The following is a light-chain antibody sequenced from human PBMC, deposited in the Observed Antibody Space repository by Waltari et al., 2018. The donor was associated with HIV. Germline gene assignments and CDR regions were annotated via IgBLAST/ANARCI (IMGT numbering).Light chain of an antibody. J-gene: IGLJ3*02. CDR1: TSDVGGYNY. CDR2: EVS. CDR3: SSYAGSNNLV. Sequence: QSAPTHTPSASGSPGQSVTLSCTGTTSDVGGYNYVSWYQQHPGKAPNLMLYEVSKRPSGVPDRFSGSKSGNTASLTVSGLQAEDEADYYCSSYAGSNNLVFGGGTKLTVL. V-gene: IGLV2-8*01.